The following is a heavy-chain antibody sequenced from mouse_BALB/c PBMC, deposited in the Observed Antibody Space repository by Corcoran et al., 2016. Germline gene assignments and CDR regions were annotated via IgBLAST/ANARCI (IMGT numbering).Heavy chain of an antibody. CDR3: ARRDYFGSSPFGY. Sequence: EVLLQQSGPELVKPGASVKIPCKASGYTFTDYNMDWVKQSHGKSLEWIGDINPNNGGTIYNQKFKGKATLTVDKSSSAAYMELRSLTSEDTAVYYCARRDYFGSSPFGYWGQGTTLTVSS. V-gene: IGHV1-18*01. CDR2: INPNNGGT. D-gene: IGHD1-1*01. CDR1: GYTFTDYN. J-gene: IGHJ2*01.